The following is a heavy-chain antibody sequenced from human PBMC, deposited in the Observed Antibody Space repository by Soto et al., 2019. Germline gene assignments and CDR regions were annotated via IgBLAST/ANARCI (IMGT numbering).Heavy chain of an antibody. CDR1: VGSISSGDYY. CDR2: ISSSGST. D-gene: IGHD3-3*01. J-gene: IGHJ6*02. CDR3: ARTSLTIFGPTNDYYGMGV. V-gene: IGHV4-30-4*01. Sequence: QVQLQESGPGLVKPSETLFLTCTVSVGSISSGDYYWTWIRQPPGKGLEWIGYISSSGSTHYSPSLKTRVSVTVDTFQNQFSLDLAVVSAADTAVYYCARTSLTIFGPTNDYYGMGVWGLGPAVTVSS.